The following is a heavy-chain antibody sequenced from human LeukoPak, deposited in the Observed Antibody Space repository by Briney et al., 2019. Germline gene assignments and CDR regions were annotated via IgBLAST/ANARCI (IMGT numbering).Heavy chain of an antibody. Sequence: GSLRLSCAASGFTFGSYGMHWVRQPPGKGLEWIGEINHSGSTNYNPSLKSRVTISVDTSKNQFSLKLSSVTAADTAVYYCARWQIWFDPWGQGTLVTVSS. CDR3: ARWQIWFDP. CDR1: GFTFGSYG. J-gene: IGHJ5*02. CDR2: INHSGST. V-gene: IGHV4-34*01.